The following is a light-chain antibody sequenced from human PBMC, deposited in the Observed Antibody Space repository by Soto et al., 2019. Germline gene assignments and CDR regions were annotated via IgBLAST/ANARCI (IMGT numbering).Light chain of an antibody. CDR3: QENRGWPRT. CDR1: QSVIND. J-gene: IGKJ1*01. V-gene: IGKV3-15*01. Sequence: EIVLTQSPATLSVSPGERVTLSCRASQSVINDFAWYQQKPGQAPRLLVYGASTRATDATPRFRGSGSGTDFSITIRSLESEDIATYCWQENRGWPRTFGQGSKVEIK. CDR2: GAS.